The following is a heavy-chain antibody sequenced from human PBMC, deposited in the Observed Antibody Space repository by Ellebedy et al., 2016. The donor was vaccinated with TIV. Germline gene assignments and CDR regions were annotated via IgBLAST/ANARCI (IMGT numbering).Heavy chain of an antibody. CDR3: ARDCSSTSCYMDYYYYYGMDV. D-gene: IGHD2-2*02. Sequence: ASVKVSCXASGYTFTGYYMHWVRQAPGQGLEWMGWINPNSGGTNYAQKLQGRVTMTTDTSTSTAYMELRSLRSDDTAVYYCARDCSSTSCYMDYYYYYGMDVWGQGTTVTVSS. J-gene: IGHJ6*02. CDR2: INPNSGGT. V-gene: IGHV1-2*02. CDR1: GYTFTGYY.